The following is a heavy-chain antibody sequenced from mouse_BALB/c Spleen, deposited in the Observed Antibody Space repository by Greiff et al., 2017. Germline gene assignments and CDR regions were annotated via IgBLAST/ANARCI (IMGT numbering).Heavy chain of an antibody. J-gene: IGHJ4*01. D-gene: IGHD2-10*01. CDR3: ARHKDAYYGNYDYAMDY. V-gene: IGHV5-6*01. CDR1: GFTFSSYG. CDR2: ISSGGSYT. Sequence: EVKVVESGGDLVKPGGSLKLSCAASGFTFSSYGMSWVRQTPDKRLEWVATISSGGSYTYYPDSVKGRFTISRDNAKNTLYLQMSSLKSEDTAMYYCARHKDAYYGNYDYAMDYWGQGTSVTVSS.